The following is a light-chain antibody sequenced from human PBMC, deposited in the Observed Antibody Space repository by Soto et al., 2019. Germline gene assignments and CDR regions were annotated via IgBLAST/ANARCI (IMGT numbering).Light chain of an antibody. CDR2: KAS. Sequence: DIQLTQSPSTLSASVGARVTITCRASQSLNNRLAWYQQKPGKAPKLLIYKASTLKSGVPSRFSGSGSGTEFTLTISSLQPDDFATYYCQHYNSYSEAFGQGTKVDNK. J-gene: IGKJ1*01. V-gene: IGKV1-5*03. CDR3: QHYNSYSEA. CDR1: QSLNNR.